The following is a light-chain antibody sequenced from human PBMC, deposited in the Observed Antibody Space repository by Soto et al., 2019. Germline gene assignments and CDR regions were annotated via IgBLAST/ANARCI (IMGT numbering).Light chain of an antibody. J-gene: IGKJ3*01. CDR1: QSVRSS. CDR2: DSS. V-gene: IGKV3-11*01. Sequence: EIVLTQSPDTLSLSPGERATLSCRASQSVRSSLAWYQQKPGQAPRLLIYDSSNRTTGIPARFSGSGSGTDFPLTISSLEPDDFTVYYCQPRSNRPPEVSFGPGTKVDIK. CDR3: QPRSNRPPEVS.